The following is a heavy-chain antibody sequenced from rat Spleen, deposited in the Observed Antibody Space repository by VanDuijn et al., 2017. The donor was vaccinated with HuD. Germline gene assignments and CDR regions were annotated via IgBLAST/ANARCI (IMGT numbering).Heavy chain of an antibody. J-gene: IGHJ2*01. CDR1: GFTLSDHY. V-gene: IGHV5-20*01. Sequence: EVQLVESDGGLVQPGRSLKLSCAASGFTLSDHYMAWVRQAPTKGLEWVATITNTGGSTYYPDSVKGRFTISRDNAKSTLYLQMNSLRSEDTGTYYCTRENWKPDYWGQGVMVTVSS. CDR3: TRENWKPDY. CDR2: ITNTGGST. D-gene: IGHD4-2*01.